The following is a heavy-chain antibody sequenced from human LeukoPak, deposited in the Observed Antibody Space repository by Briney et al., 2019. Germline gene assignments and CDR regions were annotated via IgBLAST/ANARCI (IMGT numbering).Heavy chain of an antibody. CDR1: GFTFRSYW. CDR2: IKQVGSDK. Sequence: GGSLRLSCAASGFTFRSYWMSWVRQAPGKGLDWVANIKQVGSDKYYVDSVKGRFTISRDNAKNSLYLQMNSLRAEDTAVYYCARSLGYCSAGSCFPFDYWGQGTLVTVSS. CDR3: ARSLGYCSAGSCFPFDY. V-gene: IGHV3-7*03. J-gene: IGHJ4*02. D-gene: IGHD2-15*01.